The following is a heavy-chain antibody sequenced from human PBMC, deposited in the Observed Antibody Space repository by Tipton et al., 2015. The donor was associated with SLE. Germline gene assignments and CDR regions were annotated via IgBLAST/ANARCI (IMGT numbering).Heavy chain of an antibody. D-gene: IGHD7-27*01. CDR3: ARDRLNTLGTERDY. CDR2: INPGGGEK. V-gene: IGHV3-7*01. Sequence: SLRLSCAASGFTFDFYSMTWVRQAPGKGLEWVATINPGGGEKYYLDSVKGRFTISRDSASNSLDLHMSGLRVDDTAVYYCARDRLNTLGTERDYWGQGILVTVSS. J-gene: IGHJ4*02. CDR1: GFTFDFYS.